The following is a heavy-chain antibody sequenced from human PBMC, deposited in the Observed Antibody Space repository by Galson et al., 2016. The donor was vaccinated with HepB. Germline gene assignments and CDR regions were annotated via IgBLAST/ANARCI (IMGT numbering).Heavy chain of an antibody. CDR2: ITGSSGTI. J-gene: IGHJ4*02. Sequence: SLRLSCAAAGFTFSSYAMTWVRQAPGKGLEWVSTITGSSGTIYYEDSVKGRFTISRDNSKNTLYLQAHSLRAEDTAVYYCVKDEDNTGYYGTFEYWGQGALVTVSS. D-gene: IGHD3-9*01. CDR3: VKDEDNTGYYGTFEY. CDR1: GFTFSSYA. V-gene: IGHV3-23*01.